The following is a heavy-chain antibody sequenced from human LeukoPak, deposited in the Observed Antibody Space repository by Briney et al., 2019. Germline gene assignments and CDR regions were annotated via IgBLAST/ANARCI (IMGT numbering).Heavy chain of an antibody. V-gene: IGHV1-46*01. D-gene: IGHD3-10*01. Sequence: APVKVSCKASGYTFTTYYMHWVRQAPGQGLEWMGIINPSGGSTSYAQKFQGRVTITRDTSTSTVYMEVSSLRSGDTAVYYCARDRHGSGTYNYYGMDVWGQGTTVTVSS. CDR1: GYTFTTYY. J-gene: IGHJ6*02. CDR3: ARDRHGSGTYNYYGMDV. CDR2: INPSGGST.